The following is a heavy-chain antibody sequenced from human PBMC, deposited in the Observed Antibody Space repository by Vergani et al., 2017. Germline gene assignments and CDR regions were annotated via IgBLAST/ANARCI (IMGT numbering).Heavy chain of an antibody. CDR3: ARVRRXDSSGYYYYYGMDV. D-gene: IGHD3-22*01. J-gene: IGHJ6*02. CDR2: IYYSGST. CDR1: GGSISSGDYY. Sequence: QVQLQESGPGLVKPSQTLSVTCTVSGGSISSGDYYWSWIRQPPGKGLEWIGYIYYSGSTYYNPSLKSRVTISVDTSKNQFSLKLSSVTAADTAVYYCARVRRXDSSGYYYYYGMDVWGQGTTVTVSS. V-gene: IGHV4-30-4*01.